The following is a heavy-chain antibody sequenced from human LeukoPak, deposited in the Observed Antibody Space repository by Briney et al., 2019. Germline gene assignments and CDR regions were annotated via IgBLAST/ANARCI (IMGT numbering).Heavy chain of an antibody. D-gene: IGHD4-17*01. Sequence: SGGSLRLSCAASGFTFDDYAMHWVRHAPGKGLEWVSGISWNSGSIGYADSVKGRFTISRDNAKDSLYLQMNSLRAEDTAVYYCARDGGDYFDYWGQGTLVTVSS. CDR3: ARDGGDYFDY. CDR1: GFTFDDYA. J-gene: IGHJ4*02. V-gene: IGHV3-9*01. CDR2: ISWNSGSI.